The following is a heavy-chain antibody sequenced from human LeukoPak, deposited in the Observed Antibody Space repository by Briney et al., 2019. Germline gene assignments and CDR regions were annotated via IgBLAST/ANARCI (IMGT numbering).Heavy chain of an antibody. CDR2: ISGSGGST. CDR1: GFTFSSYG. Sequence: GGSLRLSCAASGFTFSSYGMHWVRQAPGKGLEWVSAISGSGGSTYYADSVKGRFTISRDNSKNTLYLQMNSLRAEDTAVYYCAKGWLHSSSYDAFDIWGQGTMVTVSS. V-gene: IGHV3-23*01. D-gene: IGHD6-6*01. CDR3: AKGWLHSSSYDAFDI. J-gene: IGHJ3*02.